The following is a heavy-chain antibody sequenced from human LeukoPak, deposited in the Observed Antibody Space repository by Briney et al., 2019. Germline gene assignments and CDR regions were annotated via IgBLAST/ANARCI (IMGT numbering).Heavy chain of an antibody. J-gene: IGHJ6*02. V-gene: IGHV1-2*02. CDR1: GYTFTGYY. Sequence: GGSLRLSCAASGYTFTGYYMPWVRQAPGQGLEWMGWINPNSGGTNYAQKFQGRVTMTRDTSISTAYMELSRLRSDDTAVYYCARTPPYQLLSPGAYYYYYGMDVWGQGTTVTVSS. D-gene: IGHD2-2*01. CDR2: INPNSGGT. CDR3: ARTPPYQLLSPGAYYYYYGMDV.